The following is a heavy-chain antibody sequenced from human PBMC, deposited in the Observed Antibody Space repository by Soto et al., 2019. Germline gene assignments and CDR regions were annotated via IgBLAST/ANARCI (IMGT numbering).Heavy chain of an antibody. Sequence: ETLSLTCTVSGGSISSYYWNWIRQAPGKGLKWIGNIHYSRNTNYNPSLKNRVTISLDTSENSLYLQMNSLTAEDTAVYYCARGQLDSDYWGQGTLVTVSS. CDR1: GGSISSYY. CDR3: ARGQLDSDY. V-gene: IGHV4-59*12. J-gene: IGHJ4*02. D-gene: IGHD6-13*01. CDR2: IHYSRNT.